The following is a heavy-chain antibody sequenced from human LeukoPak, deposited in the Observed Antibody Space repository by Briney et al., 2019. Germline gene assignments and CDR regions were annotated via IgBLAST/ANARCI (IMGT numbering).Heavy chain of an antibody. CDR1: GFTFSSCW. V-gene: IGHV3-9*01. D-gene: IGHD3-16*01. CDR2: ISWNSGSI. Sequence: GGSLRLSCAASGFTFSSCWMNWVRQAPGKGLEWVSGISWNSGSIGYADSVKGRFTISRDNAKNSLYLQMNSLRAEDTALYYCAAGGGWALFDYWGQGTLVTVSS. CDR3: AAGGGWALFDY. J-gene: IGHJ4*02.